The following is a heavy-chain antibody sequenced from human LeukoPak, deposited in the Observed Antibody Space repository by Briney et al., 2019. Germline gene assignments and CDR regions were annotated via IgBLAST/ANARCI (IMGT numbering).Heavy chain of an antibody. CDR1: GYSISRGYH. CDR3: ARVDWNPDY. V-gene: IGHV4-38-2*01. Sequence: SETLSLTCAVSGYSISRGYHCGWIQQPPGKGLERIANIHRSGSTYYNSSLKSRITISVDTSKNQFSLQVTSVTAADTAVYYCARVDWNPDYWRQGTLVGVPS. CDR2: IHRSGST. D-gene: IGHD1-1*01. J-gene: IGHJ4*02.